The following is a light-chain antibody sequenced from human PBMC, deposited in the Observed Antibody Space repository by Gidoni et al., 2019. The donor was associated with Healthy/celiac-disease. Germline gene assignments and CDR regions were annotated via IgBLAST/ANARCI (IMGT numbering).Light chain of an antibody. CDR1: QSVSSSY. CDR3: QQYGSSPQT. Sequence: THSCRARQSVSSSYLAWYQQKPGQAPRLLIYGASSRATGIPDRFSGSGSGTDFTLTISRLEPEDFAVYYCQQYGSSPQTFGQGTKVEIK. CDR2: GAS. J-gene: IGKJ1*01. V-gene: IGKV3-20*01.